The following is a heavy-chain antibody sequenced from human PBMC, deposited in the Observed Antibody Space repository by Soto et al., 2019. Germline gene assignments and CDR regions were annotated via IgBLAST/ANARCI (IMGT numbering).Heavy chain of an antibody. V-gene: IGHV4-31*03. D-gene: IGHD2-15*01. CDR1: GGSISSGGYY. J-gene: IGHJ6*02. CDR3: ARAGSVGGYCSGGSCYNYYYGMDA. CDR2: IYYSGST. Sequence: PSETLSLTCTVSGGSISSGGYYWSWIRQHPGKGLEWIGYIYYSGSTYYNPSLKSRVTISVDTSKNQFSLKLSSVTAADTAVYYCARAGSVGGYCSGGSCYNYYYGMDAWGQGTTVTVSS.